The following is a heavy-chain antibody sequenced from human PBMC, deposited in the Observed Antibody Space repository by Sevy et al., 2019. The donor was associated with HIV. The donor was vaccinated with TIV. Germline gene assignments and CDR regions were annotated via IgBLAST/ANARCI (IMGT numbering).Heavy chain of an antibody. CDR1: GGTFSSYA. V-gene: IGHV1-69*06. D-gene: IGHD6-13*01. CDR2: IIPIFGTA. CDR3: ASDKALPFLSSSWDHQTYYFDY. J-gene: IGHJ4*02. Sequence: ASVKVSCKASGGTFSSYAISWVRQAPGQGLEWTGGIIPIFGTANYAQKFQGRVTITADKSTNTAYMELSSLRSEDTAVYYCASDKALPFLSSSWDHQTYYFDYWGQGTLVTVSS.